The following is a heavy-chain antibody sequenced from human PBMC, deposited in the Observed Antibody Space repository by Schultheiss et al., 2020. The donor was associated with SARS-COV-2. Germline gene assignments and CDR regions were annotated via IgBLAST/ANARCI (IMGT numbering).Heavy chain of an antibody. D-gene: IGHD6-19*01. J-gene: IGHJ6*04. V-gene: IGHV5-51*01. CDR2: IYPGDSDT. CDR1: GYSFTSYW. Sequence: GGSLRLSCKGSGYSFTSYWIGWVRRMPGKGLEWMGIIYPGDSDTRYSPSFQGQVTISADKSISTAYLQWSSLKASDTAMYYCARHKEVAGKMDVWGKGTTVTVSS. CDR3: ARHKEVAGKMDV.